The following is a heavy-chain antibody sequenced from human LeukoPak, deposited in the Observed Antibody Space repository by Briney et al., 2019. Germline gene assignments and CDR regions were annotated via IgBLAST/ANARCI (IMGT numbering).Heavy chain of an antibody. D-gene: IGHD2-2*01. CDR1: GFTFSSYA. CDR2: ISGSGGST. CDR3: AKAPEYQYYFDY. V-gene: IGHV3-23*01. J-gene: IGHJ4*02. Sequence: GGSLRLSCAASGFTFSSYAMSWVRQAPGKGLEWVSAISGSGGSTYYADSVKGRFTIPRDNSKNTLYLQMNSLRAEDTAVYYCAKAPEYQYYFDYWGQGTLVTVSS.